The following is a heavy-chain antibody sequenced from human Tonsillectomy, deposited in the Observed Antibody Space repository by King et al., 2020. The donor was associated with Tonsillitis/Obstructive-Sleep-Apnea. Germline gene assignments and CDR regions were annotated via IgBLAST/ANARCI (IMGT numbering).Heavy chain of an antibody. V-gene: IGHV3-64D*06. J-gene: IGHJ6*03. CDR2: ISSNGGST. CDR3: VKARPPIVVVPAATSIYYYYMDV. D-gene: IGHD2-2*01. Sequence: VQLVQSGVGLVQPGGSLRLSCSASGFTFRSYAMHWVRQAPGKVLEYVSVISSNGGSTYYADSVKGMFTISRDHSKNTLYLQMSSLSAEDTAVYYCVKARPPIVVVPAATSIYYYYMDVWGKGTTVTVSS. CDR1: GFTFRSYA.